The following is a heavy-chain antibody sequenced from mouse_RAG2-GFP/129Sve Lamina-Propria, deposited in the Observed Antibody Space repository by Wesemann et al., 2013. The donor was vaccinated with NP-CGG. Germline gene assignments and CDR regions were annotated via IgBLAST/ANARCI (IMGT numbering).Heavy chain of an antibody. V-gene: IGHV5-4*01. D-gene: IGHD2-12*01. Sequence: EYGGGLVKPGGSLKLSCAASGFTFSSYAMSWVRQTPEKRLEWVATISDGGSYTYYPDNVKGRFTISRDNAKNNLYLQMSHLKSEDTAMYYCARDSYSYYSYDAMDYWGQGTSVTVSS. J-gene: IGHJ4*01. CDR3: ARDSYSYYSYDAMDY. CDR1: GFTFSSYA. CDR2: ISDGGSYT.